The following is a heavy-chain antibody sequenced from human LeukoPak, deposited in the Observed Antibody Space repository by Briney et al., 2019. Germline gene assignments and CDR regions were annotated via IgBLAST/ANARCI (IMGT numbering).Heavy chain of an antibody. CDR3: ARAGIVATSFFDY. D-gene: IGHD5-12*01. Sequence: SETLSLTCTVSGGSISSYYWSWIRQPPGKGLEWIGYIYCSGSTNYNPSLKSRVTISVDTSKNQFSLKLSSVTAADTAVYYCARAGIVATSFFDYWGQGTLVTVSS. CDR1: GGSISSYY. V-gene: IGHV4-59*01. CDR2: IYCSGST. J-gene: IGHJ4*02.